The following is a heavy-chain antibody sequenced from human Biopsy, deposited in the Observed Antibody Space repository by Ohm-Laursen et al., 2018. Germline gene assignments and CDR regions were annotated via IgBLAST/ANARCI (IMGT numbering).Heavy chain of an antibody. CDR2: MNPNSGNT. V-gene: IGHV1-8*01. D-gene: IGHD6-19*01. Sequence: GALVKVSCTPSGYTFTSYDINWVRQATGQGLEWMGWMNPNSGNTGYAQKFQGRVTMTRDTSKSTVYMELSSLRSADTAVYFCARNTGWYGDLYYFDYWGQGTLVTVSS. J-gene: IGHJ4*02. CDR1: GYTFTSYD. CDR3: ARNTGWYGDLYYFDY.